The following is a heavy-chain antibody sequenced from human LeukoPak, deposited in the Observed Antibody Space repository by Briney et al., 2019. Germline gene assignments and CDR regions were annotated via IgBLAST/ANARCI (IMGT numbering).Heavy chain of an antibody. Sequence: SETLSLTCTVSGYSISSGYYWGWIRQPPGKGLEWIAYIYYSGSTNYNPSLKSRVTISVDTSKNQFSLNLSSVTAADTAMYYCARTLDSGSLDYWGQGTLVTVSS. CDR1: GYSISSGYY. V-gene: IGHV4-61*01. CDR3: ARTLDSGSLDY. D-gene: IGHD3-10*01. CDR2: IYYSGST. J-gene: IGHJ4*02.